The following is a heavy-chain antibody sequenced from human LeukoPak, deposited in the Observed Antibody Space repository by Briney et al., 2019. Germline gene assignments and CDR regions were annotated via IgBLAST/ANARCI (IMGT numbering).Heavy chain of an antibody. CDR2: ISSSSSTI. V-gene: IGHV3-48*01. CDR1: GFTFSSYS. Sequence: GGSLRLSCAASGFTFSSYSMNWVRQAPGKGLEWVSYISSSSSTIYYADSVKGRFTISRDNAKNSLYLQMNSLRAEVTAVYYCARDERRPPYYFYYWGQGTLVIVSS. J-gene: IGHJ4*02. D-gene: IGHD1-1*01. CDR3: ARDERRPPYYFYY.